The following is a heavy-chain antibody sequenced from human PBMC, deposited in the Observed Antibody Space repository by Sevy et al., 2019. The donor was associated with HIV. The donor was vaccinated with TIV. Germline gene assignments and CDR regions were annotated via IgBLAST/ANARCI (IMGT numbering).Heavy chain of an antibody. D-gene: IGHD3-10*01. CDR2: ISYDGNNK. CDR1: GFTFSSYA. J-gene: IGHJ1*01. V-gene: IGHV3-30*18. Sequence: GGSLRLSCAASGFTFSSYAIHWVRQAPGKGLGWVAVISYDGNNKYYADSVRGRFTVSRDNSKNTLYVQMNSLRAEDTAVYYCAKDHNLWSEGGFLHHWGQGTLVTVSS. CDR3: AKDHNLWSEGGFLHH.